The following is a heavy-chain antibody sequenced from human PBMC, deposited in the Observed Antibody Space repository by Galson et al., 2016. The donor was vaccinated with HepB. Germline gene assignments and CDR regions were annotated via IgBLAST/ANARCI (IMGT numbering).Heavy chain of an antibody. CDR1: GFSLSTSGMC. J-gene: IGHJ6*02. CDR2: IDWDDDT. D-gene: IGHD6-13*01. CDR3: ARIQTRIAAPGRRLGYFYYDMDV. Sequence: PALVKPTQTLTLTCTFSGFSLSTSGMCVSWIRQPPGKALEWPALIDWDDDTYYSTSLKTRLTISKDTSRNQVVLTMTNMDPVDTATYYCARIQTRIAAPGRRLGYFYYDMDVWGQGTTVTVSS. V-gene: IGHV2-70*01.